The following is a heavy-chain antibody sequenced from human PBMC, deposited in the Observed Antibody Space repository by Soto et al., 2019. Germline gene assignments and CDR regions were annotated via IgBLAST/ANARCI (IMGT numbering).Heavy chain of an antibody. V-gene: IGHV3-30-3*01. J-gene: IGHJ4*02. Sequence: QVQLVESGGGVVQPGGSLRLSCAASGFTFSSYAMHWVRQAPGKGLEWVAVISYDGSNKYYADSVKGRFTISRDNSKNALYLQMNSLRAEDTAVYYCARGYEWSPDYWAQGTLVTVSS. CDR2: ISYDGSNK. CDR1: GFTFSSYA. CDR3: ARGYEWSPDY. D-gene: IGHD3-3*01.